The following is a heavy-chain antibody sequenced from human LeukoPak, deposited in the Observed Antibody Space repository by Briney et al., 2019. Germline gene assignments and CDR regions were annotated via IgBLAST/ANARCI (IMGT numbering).Heavy chain of an antibody. Sequence: PSETLSLTCTVSGGSISSSSYYWGWIRQPPGKGLEWIGSIYYSGSTYYNPSLKSRVTISVDTSKNQFSLKLSSVTAADTAVYYCARRLHIGSGWYPRGGLDYWGQGTLVTVSS. J-gene: IGHJ4*02. D-gene: IGHD6-19*01. CDR1: GGSISSSSYY. CDR2: IYYSGST. V-gene: IGHV4-39*07. CDR3: ARRLHIGSGWYPRGGLDY.